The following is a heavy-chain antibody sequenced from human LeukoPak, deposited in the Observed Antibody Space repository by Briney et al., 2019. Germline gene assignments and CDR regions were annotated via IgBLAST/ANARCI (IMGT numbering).Heavy chain of an antibody. Sequence: PGGSLRLSCAASGFTFSSYSMNWVRQAPGKGLEWVSYISSSSSTIYYADSVKGRFTISRDNAKNSLYLQMNSLRAEDTAVYYCARVAPIDYYDSSGYFGPSNWFDPWGQGTLVTVSS. CDR3: ARVAPIDYYDSSGYFGPSNWFDP. D-gene: IGHD3-22*01. V-gene: IGHV3-48*04. J-gene: IGHJ5*02. CDR2: ISSSSSTI. CDR1: GFTFSSYS.